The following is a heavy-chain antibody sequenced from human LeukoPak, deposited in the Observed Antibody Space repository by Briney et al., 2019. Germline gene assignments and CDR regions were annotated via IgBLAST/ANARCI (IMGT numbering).Heavy chain of an antibody. CDR3: ARAHPLYDILTGYSYYFDY. Sequence: SETLSLTCAVSGGSISSSNWWSWVRQPPGKGLEWIGEIYHSGSTNYNPPLKSRVTISVDTSKNQFSLKLSSVTAADTAVYYCARAHPLYDILTGYSYYFDYWGQGTLVTVSS. D-gene: IGHD3-9*01. CDR1: GGSISSSNW. V-gene: IGHV4-4*02. J-gene: IGHJ4*02. CDR2: IYHSGST.